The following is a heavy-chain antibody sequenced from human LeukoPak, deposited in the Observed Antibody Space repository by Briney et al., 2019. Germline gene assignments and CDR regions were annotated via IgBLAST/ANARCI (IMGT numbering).Heavy chain of an antibody. Sequence: ASVKVSCKASGCTFNLFGFSWVRQAPGQGLEWMGWISGYNGDTKNARKFQGRVTMTTDTSRSTVYMELRSLTSDDTAVYYCARDRDITAVTRMRLDYWGQGTLVIVSS. CDR3: ARDRDITAVTRMRLDY. V-gene: IGHV1-18*01. CDR2: ISGYNGDT. J-gene: IGHJ4*02. CDR1: GCTFNLFG. D-gene: IGHD6-13*01.